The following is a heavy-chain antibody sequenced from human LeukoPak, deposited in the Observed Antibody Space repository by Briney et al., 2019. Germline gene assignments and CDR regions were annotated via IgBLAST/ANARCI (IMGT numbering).Heavy chain of an antibody. J-gene: IGHJ3*02. Sequence: GGSLRLSSAASGFTFSSYGMHWVRQAPGKGLEWVAVISYDGSNKYYADSVKGRFAISRDNSKNTLYLQMNSLRAEDTAVYYCEKLEVMVRGHNDAFDIWGQGTMVTASS. CDR3: EKLEVMVRGHNDAFDI. CDR1: GFTFSSYG. CDR2: ISYDGSNK. D-gene: IGHD3-10*01. V-gene: IGHV3-30*18.